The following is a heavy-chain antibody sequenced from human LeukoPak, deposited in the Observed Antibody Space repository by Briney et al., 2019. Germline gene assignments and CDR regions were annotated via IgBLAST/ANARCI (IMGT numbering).Heavy chain of an antibody. CDR2: LSSSGGSI. CDR1: GFTFSSYE. CDR3: ARGYTKSQGTFDI. D-gene: IGHD2-8*01. J-gene: IGHJ3*02. Sequence: GGSLRLSCAASGFTFSSYEMNWVRQAPGKGLEWISYLSSSGGSIYYADSVKGRFTITRDNAKNSLYLQMNSLRAEDTAVYYCARGYTKSQGTFDIWGQGTMVTVSS. V-gene: IGHV3-48*03.